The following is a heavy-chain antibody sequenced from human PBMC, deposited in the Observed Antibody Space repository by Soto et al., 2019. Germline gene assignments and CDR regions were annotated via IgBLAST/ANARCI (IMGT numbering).Heavy chain of an antibody. Sequence: PSETLSLTCAVYGGSFSGYYWSWIRQPPGKGLEWIGEINHSGSTNYNPSLKSRVTISVDTSKNQFSLKLSSVTAADTAVYYCARGFGAARNYYYYGMDVWGQGTTVTVSS. CDR2: INHSGST. D-gene: IGHD6-6*01. J-gene: IGHJ6*02. CDR1: GGSFSGYY. V-gene: IGHV4-34*01. CDR3: ARGFGAARNYYYYGMDV.